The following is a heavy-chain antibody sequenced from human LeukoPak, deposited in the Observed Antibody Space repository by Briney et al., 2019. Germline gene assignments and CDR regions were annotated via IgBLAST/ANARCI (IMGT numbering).Heavy chain of an antibody. CDR3: AKTPVAYCSGGSCYGY. CDR1: GFTFSSYS. Sequence: GGSLRLSCAASGFTFSSYSMNWVRQAPGKGLEWVSSISSSSHIYYADSVKGRFTISRDNSKNTLYLQMNSLRAEDTAVYYCAKTPVAYCSGGSCYGYWGQGTLVTVSS. CDR2: ISSSSHI. D-gene: IGHD2-15*01. V-gene: IGHV3-21*04. J-gene: IGHJ4*02.